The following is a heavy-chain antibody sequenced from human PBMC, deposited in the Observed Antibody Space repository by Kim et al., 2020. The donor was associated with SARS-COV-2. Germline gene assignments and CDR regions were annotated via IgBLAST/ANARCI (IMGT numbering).Heavy chain of an antibody. J-gene: IGHJ4*02. Sequence: GGSLRLSCAASGFTFSDYYMSWIRQAPGKGLEWVSYISSSSSYTNYADSVKGRFTISRDNAKNSLYLQMNSLRAEDTAVYYCARARSKRDGYKSFDYWGQGTLVTVSS. D-gene: IGHD5-12*01. V-gene: IGHV3-11*06. CDR1: GFTFSDYY. CDR2: ISSSSSYT. CDR3: ARARSKRDGYKSFDY.